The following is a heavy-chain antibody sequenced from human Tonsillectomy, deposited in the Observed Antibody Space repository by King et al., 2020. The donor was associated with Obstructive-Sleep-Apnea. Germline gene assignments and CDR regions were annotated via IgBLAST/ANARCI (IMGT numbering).Heavy chain of an antibody. CDR3: ARLWGYGDYMKWLDP. Sequence: VQLVESGGGLVQPGGSLRLSCAASRFTFCTYWMSWVPQAPGKGLGWVANIEQDGSEKYYVDSLKGRFTISRENAKNSLYLQMNSLRAEDTAVYYCARLWGYGDYMKWLDPWGQGTLVTVSS. CDR1: RFTFCTYW. J-gene: IGHJ5*02. D-gene: IGHD4-17*01. CDR2: IEQDGSEK. V-gene: IGHV3-7*01.